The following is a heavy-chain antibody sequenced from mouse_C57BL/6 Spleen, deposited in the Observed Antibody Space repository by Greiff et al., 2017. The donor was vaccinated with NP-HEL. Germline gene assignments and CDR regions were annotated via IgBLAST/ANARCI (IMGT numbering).Heavy chain of an antibody. CDR3: VRGVHYDYPYYYAMDY. CDR1: GFTFNTYA. CDR2: IRSKSSNYAT. D-gene: IGHD2-4*01. V-gene: IGHV10-3*01. Sequence: EVKLLESGGGLVQPKGSLKLSCAASGFTFNTYAMHWVRQAPGKGLEWVARIRSKSSNYATYYADSVKDRFTISRDDSQSMLYLQMNNLKTEDTAMYYCVRGVHYDYPYYYAMDYWGQGTSVTVSS. J-gene: IGHJ4*01.